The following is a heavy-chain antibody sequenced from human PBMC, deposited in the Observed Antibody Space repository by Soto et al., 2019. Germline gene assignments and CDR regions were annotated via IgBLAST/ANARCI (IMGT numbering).Heavy chain of an antibody. V-gene: IGHV3-74*01. D-gene: IGHD1-1*01. CDR1: AFSFSTSW. Sequence: GGSLRLSCAASAFSFSTSWMHWARQAPGEGLVWVSRINPDGRTINYADSVKGRFTISRDNAKNTLYLQMNILRVEDTAVYFCAKAGKYRFDNWGLGTPVTVSS. J-gene: IGHJ4*02. CDR2: INPDGRTI. CDR3: AKAGKYRFDN.